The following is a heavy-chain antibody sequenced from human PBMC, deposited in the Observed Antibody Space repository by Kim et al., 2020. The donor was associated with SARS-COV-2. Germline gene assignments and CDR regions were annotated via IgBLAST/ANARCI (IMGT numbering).Heavy chain of an antibody. V-gene: IGHV3-43*02. CDR1: GFTFDDYA. CDR2: ISGDGGST. J-gene: IGHJ4*02. Sequence: GGSLRLSCAASGFTFDDYAMHWVRQAPGKGLEWVSLISGDGGSTYYADSVKGRFTISRDNSKNSLYLQMNSLRTEDTALYYCAKDIGPVRSYPPFDYWGQETLVTVSP. CDR3: AKDIGPVRSYPPFDY. D-gene: IGHD1-26*01.